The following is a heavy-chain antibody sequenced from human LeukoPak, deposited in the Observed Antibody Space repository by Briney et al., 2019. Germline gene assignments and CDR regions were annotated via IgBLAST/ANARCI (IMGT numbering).Heavy chain of an antibody. V-gene: IGHV4-34*01. Sequence: PSETLSLTCAVYGVSFSGYYWSWIRQPPGKGLEWIGEINHSGSTNYNPSLKSRVTISVDTSKNQFSLKLSSVTAADTAVYYCARGYGDYEGTDWFDPWGQGTLVTVSS. CDR3: ARGYGDYEGTDWFDP. CDR2: INHSGST. CDR1: GVSFSGYY. D-gene: IGHD4-17*01. J-gene: IGHJ5*02.